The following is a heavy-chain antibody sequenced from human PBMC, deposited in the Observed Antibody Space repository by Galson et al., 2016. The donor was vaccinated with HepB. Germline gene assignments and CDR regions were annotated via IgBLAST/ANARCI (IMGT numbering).Heavy chain of an antibody. CDR3: AKERLVRRIFDH. CDR2: ISTRRNT. Sequence: SLRLSCAASGFVFSNFGLSWVRQAPGKGLEWVASISTRRNTYYSDSVQGRFTISRDSSNNTLYLQMTGLRAEDTAVYYRAKERLVRRIFDHWGQGTLLTVSS. V-gene: IGHV3-23*01. J-gene: IGHJ4*02. CDR1: GFVFSNFG. D-gene: IGHD1-1*01.